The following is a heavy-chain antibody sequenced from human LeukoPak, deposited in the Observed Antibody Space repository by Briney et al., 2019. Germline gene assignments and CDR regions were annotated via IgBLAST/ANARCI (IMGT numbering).Heavy chain of an antibody. J-gene: IGHJ4*02. CDR3: ASHPYCSSTSCRGAGFDY. CDR2: VIPIFGTA. CDR1: GGTISSYA. Sequence: SVKVSCKASGGTISSYAISWIRQAHGQGLELMGGVIPIFGTANYDQKFQGRVTITADESTSTAYMELSSLRSEDTAVYYCASHPYCSSTSCRGAGFDYWGQGTLVTVSS. D-gene: IGHD2-2*01. V-gene: IGHV1-69*01.